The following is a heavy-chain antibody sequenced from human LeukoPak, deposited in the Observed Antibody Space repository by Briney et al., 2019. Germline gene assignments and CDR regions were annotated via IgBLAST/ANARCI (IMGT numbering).Heavy chain of an antibody. Sequence: KASETLSLTCTVSGGSISSGGYYWSWIRQPPGKGLEWIGYIYHSGSTYYNPSLKSRVTISVDRSKNQFSLKLSSVTAADTAVYYCARSRYSSGWPDDYWGQGTLVTVSS. V-gene: IGHV4-30-2*01. CDR2: IYHSGST. CDR3: ARSRYSSGWPDDY. J-gene: IGHJ4*02. D-gene: IGHD6-19*01. CDR1: GGSISSGGYY.